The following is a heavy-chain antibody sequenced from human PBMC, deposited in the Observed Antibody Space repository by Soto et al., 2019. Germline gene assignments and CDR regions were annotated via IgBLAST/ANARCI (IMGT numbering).Heavy chain of an antibody. Sequence: PSETLSLTCDVSGDSISTGVYAWDWIRQPPGKGMEWVGYINHSGSTYANPSLKSRVTMSVNRSKNQFSLNLTSVTAADTAVYFCARGHYRYAMDVWGQGTTVTVSS. CDR2: INHSGST. J-gene: IGHJ6*02. CDR1: GDSISTGVYA. CDR3: ARGHYRYAMDV. V-gene: IGHV4-30-2*01.